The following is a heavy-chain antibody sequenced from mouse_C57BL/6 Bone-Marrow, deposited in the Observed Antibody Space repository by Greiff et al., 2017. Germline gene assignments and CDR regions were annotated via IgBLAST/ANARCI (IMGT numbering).Heavy chain of an antibody. J-gene: IGHJ2*01. D-gene: IGHD1-1*01. CDR1: GYTFTSYW. Sequence: QQSCKASGYTFTSYWMHWVKQRPGRGLEWIGRIDPNSGGTKYNEKFKSKATLTVDKPSSTAYMQLSSLTSEDSAVYYCARAYYGSSVYFDYWGQGTTLTVSS. CDR2: IDPNSGGT. CDR3: ARAYYGSSVYFDY. V-gene: IGHV1-72*01.